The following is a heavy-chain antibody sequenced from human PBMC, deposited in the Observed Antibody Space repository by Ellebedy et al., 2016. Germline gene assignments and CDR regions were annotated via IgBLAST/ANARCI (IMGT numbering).Heavy chain of an antibody. CDR2: ISYDGSNK. CDR1: GFTFSSYA. CDR3: ATTTVTADFDY. J-gene: IGHJ4*02. Sequence: GESLKISCAASGFTFSSYAMHWVRQAPGKGLEWVAVISYDGSNKYYADSVKGRFTISRDNSKNTLYLQMNSLRAEDTAVYYCATTTVTADFDYWGQGTLVTVSS. D-gene: IGHD4-17*01. V-gene: IGHV3-30*04.